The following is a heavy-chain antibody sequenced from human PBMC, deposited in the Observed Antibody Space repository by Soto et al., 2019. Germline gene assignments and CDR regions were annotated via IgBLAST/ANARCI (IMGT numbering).Heavy chain of an antibody. V-gene: IGHV3-23*01. CDR2: ISGSGGST. D-gene: IGHD3-10*01. Sequence: PGESLKISCAASGFTFSSYAMSWVRQAPGKGLEWVSAISGSGGSTYYADSVKGRFTISRDNSKNTLYLQMNSLRAEDTAVYYCAKDSSRVPNHWFDPWGQGTLVTVSS. J-gene: IGHJ5*02. CDR3: AKDSSRVPNHWFDP. CDR1: GFTFSSYA.